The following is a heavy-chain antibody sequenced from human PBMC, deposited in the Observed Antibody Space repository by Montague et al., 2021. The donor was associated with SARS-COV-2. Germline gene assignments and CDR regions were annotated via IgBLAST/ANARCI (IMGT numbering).Heavy chain of an antibody. CDR1: GFSIGSGDY. CDR3: VREKAGGLRNVFDI. J-gene: IGHJ3*02. Sequence: SETLSLTCTVSGFSIGSGDYWGWIRQPPGKGLEWIGGIYHSGTTXXNPSLQSRLTMSIDTSTNQFSLRLTSVTAADTAVFFCVREKAGGLRNVFDIWGQGTTVTVSS. CDR2: IYHSGTT. V-gene: IGHV4-38-2*02.